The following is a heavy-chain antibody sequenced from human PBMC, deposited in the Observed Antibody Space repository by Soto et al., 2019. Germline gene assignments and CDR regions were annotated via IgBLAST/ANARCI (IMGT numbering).Heavy chain of an antibody. J-gene: IGHJ6*02. CDR1: GGSISIYN. CDR2: IYTSGST. CDR3: ARGYCSGGSCLGMDV. D-gene: IGHD2-15*01. V-gene: IGHV4-4*07. Sequence: PTNTLSLNSIVSGGSISIYNWSWIRKPAGKGLEWIGRIYTSGSTNYNPSLKSRVTMSVDTSKNQFSLKLSSVTAADAAVYYCARGYCSGGSCLGMDVWGQGTTVTVS.